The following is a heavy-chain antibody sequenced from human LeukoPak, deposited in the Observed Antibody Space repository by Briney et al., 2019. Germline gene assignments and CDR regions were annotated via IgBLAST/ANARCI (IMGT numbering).Heavy chain of an antibody. V-gene: IGHV4-59*01. CDR1: GGSLRRYY. CDR2: IYYSGST. Sequence: PSETLPLTLAVSGGSLRRYYWRWLRPPPGKGLEYIGYIYYSGSTNYNPSLKSRVTIAVDTSKNQFSLNLSSVTAADTAVYYCARDRTLFVGGQGTTVTVSS. CDR3: ARDRTLFV. J-gene: IGHJ6*02. D-gene: IGHD2-8*01.